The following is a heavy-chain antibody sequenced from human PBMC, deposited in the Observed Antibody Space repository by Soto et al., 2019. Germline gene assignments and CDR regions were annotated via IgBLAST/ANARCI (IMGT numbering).Heavy chain of an antibody. CDR1: GGSISSGGYS. V-gene: IGHV4-30-2*01. D-gene: IGHD6-13*01. CDR2: IYHSGST. J-gene: IGHJ4*02. CDR3: ARAPGIAAAGGGGFDY. Sequence: SETLSLTCAVSGGSISSGGYSWSWIRQPPGKGLEWIGYIYHSGSTYYNPFLKSRVTISVDRSKNQFSLKLSSVTAADTAVYYCARAPGIAAAGGGGFDYWGQGTLVTVSS.